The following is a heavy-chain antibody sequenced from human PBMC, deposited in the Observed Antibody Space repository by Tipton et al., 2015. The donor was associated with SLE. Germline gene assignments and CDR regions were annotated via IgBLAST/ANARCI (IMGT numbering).Heavy chain of an antibody. D-gene: IGHD5-24*01. J-gene: IGHJ3*02. V-gene: IGHV4-39*01. Sequence: TLSLTCTVSGGSISSSSYYWGWIRLPPGKGLEWIGSIYYSGSTYYNPSLKSRVTISVDTSKNQFSLKLSSVTAADTAVYYCARQRDPQRAFDIWGQGTMVTVSS. CDR3: ARQRDPQRAFDI. CDR2: IYYSGST. CDR1: GGSISSSSYY.